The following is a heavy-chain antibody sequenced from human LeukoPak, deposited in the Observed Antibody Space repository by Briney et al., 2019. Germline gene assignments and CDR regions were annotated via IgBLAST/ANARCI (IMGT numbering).Heavy chain of an antibody. V-gene: IGHV1-2*02. CDR2: INPNNGGT. CDR1: GYTFTGYY. CDR3: ARGSSSPVPNFDY. Sequence: GASVKVSCKASGYTFTGYYMHWVRQAPGQGLEWMGWINPNNGGTSYAQKFRGRVTMTRDTSITTAYMELPTLTSDDTAVYYCARGSSSPVPNFDYWGQGTLVTVSS. D-gene: IGHD6-13*01. J-gene: IGHJ4*02.